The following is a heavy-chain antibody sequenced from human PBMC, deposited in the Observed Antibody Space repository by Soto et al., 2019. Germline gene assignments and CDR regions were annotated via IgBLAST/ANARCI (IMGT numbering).Heavy chain of an antibody. Sequence: QVQLVQSGAEVKKPGASVKVSCKASGYTFTSYGFSWVRQAPGQGLEWMGWINGYTGNTHYAQKFQGRVTMPTDPSTSTAYMELWTLISDETAVYYCARSWVTGKGGMDVWGQGATVTVS. CDR3: ARSWVTGKGGMDV. CDR1: GYTFTSYG. V-gene: IGHV1-18*01. CDR2: INGYTGNT. J-gene: IGHJ6*02. D-gene: IGHD3-16*01.